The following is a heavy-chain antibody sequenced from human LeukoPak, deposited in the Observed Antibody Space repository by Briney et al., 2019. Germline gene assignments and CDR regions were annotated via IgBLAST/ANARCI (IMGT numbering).Heavy chain of an antibody. CDR3: ARDQYDFWSGYRTPYGFDP. CDR1: GYTFTSYG. V-gene: IGHV1-18*01. J-gene: IGHJ5*02. CDR2: ISAYNGNT. D-gene: IGHD3-3*01. Sequence: ASVKVSCKASGYTFTSYGISWVRQAPGQGLEWMGWISAYNGNTNYAQKLQGRVTMTTDTPTSTAYMELRRLRSDDAAVYYCARDQYDFWSGYRTPYGFDPWGQGTLVTVSS.